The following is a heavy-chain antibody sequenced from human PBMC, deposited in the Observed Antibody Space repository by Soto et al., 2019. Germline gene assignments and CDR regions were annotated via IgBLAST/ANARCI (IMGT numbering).Heavy chain of an antibody. D-gene: IGHD3-9*01. CDR2: ISGSGGST. J-gene: IGHJ4*02. V-gene: IGHV3-23*01. CDR3: AKRRHYDILTGYYTDYFDY. CDR1: GFTFSSYA. Sequence: GGSLRLSCAASGFTFSSYAMSWVRQAPGKGLDWVSAISGSGGSTYYADSVKGRFTISRDNSKNTLYLQMNSLRAEDTAVYYCAKRRHYDILTGYYTDYFDYWGQGTLVTVSS.